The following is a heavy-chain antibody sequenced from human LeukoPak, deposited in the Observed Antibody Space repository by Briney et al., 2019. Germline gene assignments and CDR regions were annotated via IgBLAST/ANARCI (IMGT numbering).Heavy chain of an antibody. CDR2: IFHSGST. J-gene: IGHJ4*02. V-gene: IGHV4-4*02. CDR1: GASISSNTW. D-gene: IGHD3-10*01. Sequence: SETLSLTCAVSGASISSNTWWSWVRQPPGKGLEWTGEIFHSGSTNYNPSLESRLTISLDKSKNHFSLRLTSDCAREVFGARAFEYWGQGILVTVSS. CDR3: FEY.